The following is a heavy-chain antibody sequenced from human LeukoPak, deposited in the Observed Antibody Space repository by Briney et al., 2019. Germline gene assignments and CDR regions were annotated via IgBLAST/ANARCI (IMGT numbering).Heavy chain of an antibody. Sequence: GGSLRLSCAASGFTVSSSYIYWVRRAPGKGLEWVSFIHRDDKTYYADSVKGRFTMSRDSSKNTLYLQMNSLGADDTAVYYCAREVISTPSYFDYWGQGILVTVSS. J-gene: IGHJ4*02. CDR1: GFTVSSSY. CDR3: AREVISTPSYFDY. D-gene: IGHD2-2*01. V-gene: IGHV3-53*01. CDR2: IHRDDKT.